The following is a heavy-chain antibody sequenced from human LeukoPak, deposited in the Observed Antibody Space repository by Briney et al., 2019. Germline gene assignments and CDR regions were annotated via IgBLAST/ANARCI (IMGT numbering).Heavy chain of an antibody. CDR3: ARTPRMVRGVISVGSYYYYMDV. D-gene: IGHD3-10*01. Sequence: SETLSLTCTVSGGSLSSDYWSCIRQPPGKGLEWIGYIYYSGSTNYNPSLESRVTISVDTSKNQFSLKLSSVTAADTAVYYCARTPRMVRGVISVGSYYYYMDVWGKGTTVTVSS. J-gene: IGHJ6*03. CDR2: IYYSGST. V-gene: IGHV4-59*08. CDR1: GGSLSSDY.